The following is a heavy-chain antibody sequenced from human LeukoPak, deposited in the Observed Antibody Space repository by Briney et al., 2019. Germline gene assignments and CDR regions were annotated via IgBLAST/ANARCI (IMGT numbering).Heavy chain of an antibody. V-gene: IGHV3-66*01. Sequence: HSGGSLRLSCAASGFTASSKYMSWVRQAPGKGLEWVSVIYSGGNTYYADSVKGRFTISRDNSKNTVNLQMNSLRAEDTAVYYCASGIEVGPIYFDYWGQGTLVTVSS. D-gene: IGHD6-19*01. CDR2: IYSGGNT. J-gene: IGHJ4*02. CDR1: GFTASSKY. CDR3: ASGIEVGPIYFDY.